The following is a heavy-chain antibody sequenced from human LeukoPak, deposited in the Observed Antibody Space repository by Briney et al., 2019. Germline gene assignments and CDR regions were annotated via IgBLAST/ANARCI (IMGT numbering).Heavy chain of an antibody. V-gene: IGHV3-7*01. D-gene: IGHD6-19*01. Sequence: GGSLRLSCAASGFTFNTYWMSWVRQAPGKGLEWVANINEDGGEKYYVDSVKGRFTISRDNAKNSLYLQMNSLRAEDTAVYYCARYTTAGYSSGWYGPSFDYWGQGTLVTVSS. CDR1: GFTFNTYW. CDR3: ARYTTAGYSSGWYGPSFDY. CDR2: INEDGGEK. J-gene: IGHJ4*02.